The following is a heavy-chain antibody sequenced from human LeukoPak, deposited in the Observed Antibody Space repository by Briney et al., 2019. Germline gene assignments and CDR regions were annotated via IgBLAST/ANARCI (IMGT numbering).Heavy chain of an antibody. CDR3: AKVMPPGRIRFYSYYMDV. J-gene: IGHJ6*03. V-gene: IGHV3-30*02. Sequence: GGSLRLSCAASGFSFSGYGMHWVRQAPGKGLEWVAFIRFDGSNEYYADSVKGRFTISRDKSKNTLSLQMTGLRVEDTALYYCAKVMPPGRIRFYSYYMDVWGKGTTVTVS. CDR1: GFSFSGYG. D-gene: IGHD2-15*01. CDR2: IRFDGSNE.